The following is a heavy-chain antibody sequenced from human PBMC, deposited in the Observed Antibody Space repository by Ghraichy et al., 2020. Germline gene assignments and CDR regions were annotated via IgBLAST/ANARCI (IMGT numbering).Heavy chain of an antibody. D-gene: IGHD3-3*01. CDR2: INPSGGST. CDR1: GYTFTNYY. Sequence: ASVKVSCKASGYTFTNYYMHWVRQAPGQGLEWMGIINPSGGSTSYAQKFQGRVTMTRDTSTSTVYMELSSLRSEDTAVYYCASAEVFGVVSVWGQGTLVTVSS. V-gene: IGHV1-46*03. J-gene: IGHJ4*02. CDR3: ASAEVFGVVSV.